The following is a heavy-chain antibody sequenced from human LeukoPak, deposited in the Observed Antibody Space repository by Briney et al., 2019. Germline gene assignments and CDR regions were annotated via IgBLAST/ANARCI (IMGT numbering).Heavy chain of an antibody. CDR1: GFTFRDYW. CDR2: IDSDATST. J-gene: IGHJ4*02. D-gene: IGHD3-16*02. V-gene: IGHV3-74*01. Sequence: GGSLRLSCAASGFTFRDYWMHWVRQAPEKGLMWVSHIDSDATSTYYTDSVKGRFTISRDNSKNTLYLQMNSLRAEDTAVYYCAKESDDYIWGSYRHFDYWGQGTLVTVSS. CDR3: AKESDDYIWGSYRHFDY.